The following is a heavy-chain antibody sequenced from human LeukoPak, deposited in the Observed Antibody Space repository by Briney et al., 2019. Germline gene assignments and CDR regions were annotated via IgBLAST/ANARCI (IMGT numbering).Heavy chain of an antibody. D-gene: IGHD1-26*01. V-gene: IGHV1-69*05. CDR3: ARGPSGSYWVHYFDY. CDR1: GGTFSSYA. CDR2: IIPIFGTA. Sequence: GSSVKVSCXASGGTFSSYAISWVRQARGQGLEWMGRIIPIFGTANYAQKFQGRVTITTDESTSTAYTELSSLRSEDTAMYYCARGPSGSYWVHYFDYWGQGTLVTVSS. J-gene: IGHJ4*02.